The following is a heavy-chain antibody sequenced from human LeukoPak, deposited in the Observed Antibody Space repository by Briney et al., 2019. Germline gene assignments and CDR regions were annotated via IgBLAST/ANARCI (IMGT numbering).Heavy chain of an antibody. D-gene: IGHD3-10*01. Sequence: SETLSLTCTVSGGSIGGYYWSWIRQPPGKGLEWIGYISYSGSTNYNPSLKSRVTISVDTSKKQFSLKLSSVTAADPAVYYCARHASGFAFDIWGQGTIVTVS. CDR3: ARHASGFAFDI. V-gene: IGHV4-59*08. CDR1: GGSIGGYY. CDR2: ISYSGST. J-gene: IGHJ3*02.